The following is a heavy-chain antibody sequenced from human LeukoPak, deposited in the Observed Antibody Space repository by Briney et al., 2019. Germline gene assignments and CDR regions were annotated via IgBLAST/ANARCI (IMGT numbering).Heavy chain of an antibody. Sequence: GGSLRLSCAASGFTFSSYAMHWVRQAPGKGLEWVAVISYDGSNKYYADSVKGRFTISRDNAKNSLYLQMNSLRAEDTAVYYCASGGRTYYYDSSAPDYWGQGTLVTVSS. CDR1: GFTFSSYA. CDR3: ASGGRTYYYDSSAPDY. D-gene: IGHD3-22*01. CDR2: ISYDGSNK. V-gene: IGHV3-30-3*01. J-gene: IGHJ4*02.